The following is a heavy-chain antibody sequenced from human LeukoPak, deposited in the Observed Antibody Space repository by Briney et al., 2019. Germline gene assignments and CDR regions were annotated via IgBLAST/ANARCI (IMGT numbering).Heavy chain of an antibody. V-gene: IGHV1-2*02. CDR1: GYTFTNYY. CDR3: ARGGGYCSSTSCYTGLIRGWFDP. CDR2: INPNSGGT. Sequence: ASVKVSCKASGYTFTNYYIHWVRQAPGQGLEWMGWINPNSGGTKYAQKFQGRVTMTRDTSINTAYMELSRLISDDTAVYYRARGGGYCSSTSCYTGLIRGWFDPWGQGTLVTVSS. J-gene: IGHJ5*02. D-gene: IGHD2-2*02.